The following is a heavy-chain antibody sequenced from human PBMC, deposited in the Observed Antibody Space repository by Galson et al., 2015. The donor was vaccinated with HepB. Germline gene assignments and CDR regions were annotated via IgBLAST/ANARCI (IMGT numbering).Heavy chain of an antibody. CDR1: GYTFSANY. CDR2: INPHSADT. Sequence: SVKVSCKASGYTFSANYIHWVRQVPGESLEWMGWINPHSADTQYAQNFQDRVTMTRDTSLTTAYMALRGLTSDDTAVYYCAREDRDVVVPASMTYWGQGTLVTVSS. J-gene: IGHJ4*02. CDR3: AREDRDVVVPASMTY. V-gene: IGHV1-2*02. D-gene: IGHD2-2*01.